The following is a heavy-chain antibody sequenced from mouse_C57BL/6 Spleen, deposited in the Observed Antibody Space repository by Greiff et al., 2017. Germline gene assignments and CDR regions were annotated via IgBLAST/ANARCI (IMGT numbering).Heavy chain of an antibody. CDR2: IDPEDGET. Sequence: EVQLQQSGAELVKPGASVKLSCTASGFNIKDYYMHWVKQRTEQGLEWIGRIDPEDGETKDAPKFQGKATITADTSSNTAYLQLSSLTSEDTAVYYCARRNYGSSLDYWGQGTTLTVSS. J-gene: IGHJ2*01. CDR1: GFNIKDYY. CDR3: ARRNYGSSLDY. V-gene: IGHV14-2*01. D-gene: IGHD1-1*01.